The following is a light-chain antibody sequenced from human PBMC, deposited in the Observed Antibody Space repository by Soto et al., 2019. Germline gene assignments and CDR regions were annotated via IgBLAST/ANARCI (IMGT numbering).Light chain of an antibody. CDR1: SSNIGNNY. J-gene: IGLJ2*01. CDR3: ATWDGSLPGEV. Sequence: QSVLTQSPSVSAAPGQQVTISCSGSSSNIGNNYVSWYQQLPGTAPKLLIYDNNKRPSGIPDRFSGSKSGTSRTLDITGLQTGDEADYYCATWDGSLPGEVFGGGTKLTVL. V-gene: IGLV1-51*01. CDR2: DNN.